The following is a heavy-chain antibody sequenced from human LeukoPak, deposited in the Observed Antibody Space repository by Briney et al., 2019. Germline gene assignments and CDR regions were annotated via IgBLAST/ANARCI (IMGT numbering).Heavy chain of an antibody. V-gene: IGHV4-39*07. Sequence: SQTLSLTCTVSGGSISSGSYYWSWIRQPPGKGLEWIGSIYHSGSTYYNPSLKSRVTISVDTSKNQFSLKLSSVTAADTAVYYCARRKRWLQFSFDPWGQGTLVTVSS. CDR2: IYHSGST. CDR1: GGSISSGSYY. CDR3: ARRKRWLQFSFDP. D-gene: IGHD5-24*01. J-gene: IGHJ5*02.